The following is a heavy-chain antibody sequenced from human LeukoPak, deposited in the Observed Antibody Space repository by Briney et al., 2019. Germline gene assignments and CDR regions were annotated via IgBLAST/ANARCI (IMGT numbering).Heavy chain of an antibody. J-gene: IGHJ5*02. CDR2: ITSRDGNK. Sequence: GGSLRLSCAASGFTFSIYANCCVRQTPGEGLGWVSSITSRDGNKYDADSVKGRFTIYRDNSENTLYLKTNSLTAEDTAIYYCVRDRPNYYDCSGHYYRRNGDHWGQGTLVTVSS. V-gene: IGHV3-23*01. D-gene: IGHD3-22*01. CDR3: VRDRPNYYDCSGHYYRRNGDH. CDR1: GFTFSIYA.